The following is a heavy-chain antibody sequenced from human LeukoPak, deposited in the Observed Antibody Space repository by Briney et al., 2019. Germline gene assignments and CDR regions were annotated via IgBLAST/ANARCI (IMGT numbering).Heavy chain of an antibody. CDR2: ISGDGGST. CDR3: AKDNERLRFLEWLLPAFDN. Sequence: GGSLRLSCAASGFTFDDYAMHWVRQAPGKGLEWVSLISGDGGSTYYADSVKGRFTISRDNSKNSLYLQMNSLRTEDTALYYCAKDNERLRFLEWLLPAFDNWGQGTLVTVSS. J-gene: IGHJ4*02. CDR1: GFTFDDYA. D-gene: IGHD3-3*01. V-gene: IGHV3-43*02.